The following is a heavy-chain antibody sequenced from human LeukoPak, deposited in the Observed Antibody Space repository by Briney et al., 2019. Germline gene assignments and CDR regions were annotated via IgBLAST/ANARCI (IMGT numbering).Heavy chain of an antibody. D-gene: IGHD6-13*01. V-gene: IGHV3-64D*06. CDR1: GFTFSSYA. Sequence: GGSLRLSCSASGFTFSSYAMHWVRQAPGKGLEYVSAISSNGGSTYYADSVKGRFTISRDNSKNTLYLRMSSLRAEDTAVYYCVSDSSREYFQHWGQGTLVTVSS. CDR3: VSDSSREYFQH. CDR2: ISSNGGST. J-gene: IGHJ1*01.